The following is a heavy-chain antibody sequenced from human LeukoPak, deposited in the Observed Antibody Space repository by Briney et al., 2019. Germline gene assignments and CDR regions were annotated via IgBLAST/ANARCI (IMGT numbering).Heavy chain of an antibody. Sequence: GASVKVSCKASGYTFISYDINWVRQATGQGLEWMGWMNPNTGNTAFAQKFQGRVTMTRDTSISTAYMELSSLRSEDTAVYYCARGQGDILTGYSLPRPRNMDVWGKGTTVTVSS. CDR1: GYTFISYD. CDR3: ARGQGDILTGYSLPRPRNMDV. CDR2: MNPNTGNT. D-gene: IGHD3-9*01. J-gene: IGHJ6*03. V-gene: IGHV1-8*01.